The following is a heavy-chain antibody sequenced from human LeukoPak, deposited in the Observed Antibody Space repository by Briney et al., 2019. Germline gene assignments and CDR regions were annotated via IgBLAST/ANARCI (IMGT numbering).Heavy chain of an antibody. CDR2: ISYDGSNT. CDR1: GFAFSSCG. CDR3: AKPYYYGSRSYVDY. Sequence: PGGSLRLSCAASGFAFSSCGMHWVRQAPGKGLEWVAVISYDGSNTYYADSVKGRFTISRDNSKNMLYLQMNSLRAEDTAVYYCAKPYYYGSRSYVDYWGQGALVTVSS. D-gene: IGHD3-10*01. V-gene: IGHV3-30*18. J-gene: IGHJ4*02.